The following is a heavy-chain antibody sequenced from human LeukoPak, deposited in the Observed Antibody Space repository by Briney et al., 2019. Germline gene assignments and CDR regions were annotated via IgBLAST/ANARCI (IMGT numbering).Heavy chain of an antibody. CDR3: GPIDY. J-gene: IGHJ4*02. V-gene: IGHV3-30-3*01. Sequence: GGSLRLSCTGSGFVFSNYAIHWVRQAPGKGLEWVAVISDDATDTYYADSVEGRFSTSRDNSKTTVFLQMNSLRAEDTAVYYCGPIDYWGQGTLVTVSS. CDR2: ISDDATDT. CDR1: GFVFSNYA.